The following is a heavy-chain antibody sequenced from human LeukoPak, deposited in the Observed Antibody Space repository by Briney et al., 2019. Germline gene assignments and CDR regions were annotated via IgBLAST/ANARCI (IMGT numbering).Heavy chain of an antibody. CDR3: AKSCLGIAAAGVDY. V-gene: IGHV3-23*01. D-gene: IGHD6-13*01. J-gene: IGHJ4*02. CDR1: GFTFSSYV. CDR2: ISGSGGSI. Sequence: GGSLRLSCAASGFTFSSYVMSWVRQAPGKGLEWVAIISGSGGSIFYTDSVKGRFTISRDNSKNTLYLQMNSLRAEDTAVYYCAKSCLGIAAAGVDYWGQGTLVTVSS.